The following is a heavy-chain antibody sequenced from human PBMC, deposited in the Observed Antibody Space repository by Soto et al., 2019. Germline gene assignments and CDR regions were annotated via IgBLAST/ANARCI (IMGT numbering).Heavy chain of an antibody. J-gene: IGHJ4*02. CDR1: GFTFINAW. CDR2: IKSKPSGGTA. V-gene: IGHV3-15*01. CDR3: TKDRPYTGRGVITY. Sequence: EVQLVESGGGLVKPGGSLRLSCAASGFTFINAWMTWVRQAPGKGLEWVGRIKSKPSGGTADYAAPVKGRFSLSRDDSKNPVYLQMNSQKTEDTAVYYCTKDRPYTGRGVITYWGQGILVTVSS. D-gene: IGHD3-10*01.